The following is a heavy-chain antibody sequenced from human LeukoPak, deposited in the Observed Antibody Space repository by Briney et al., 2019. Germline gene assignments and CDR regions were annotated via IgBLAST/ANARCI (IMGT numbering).Heavy chain of an antibody. J-gene: IGHJ4*02. V-gene: IGHV3-11*04. CDR2: ISSSGNTT. Sequence: LSLTCAVYGGSFSGYYMSWIRQAPGKGLEWVSYISSSGNTTKNADSVKGRFTITRDNAKNSLYLQMNSLRAEDTAVYYCARDRTGTTVDYWGQGTLVTVSS. D-gene: IGHD1-7*01. CDR3: ARDRTGTTVDY. CDR1: GGSFSGYY.